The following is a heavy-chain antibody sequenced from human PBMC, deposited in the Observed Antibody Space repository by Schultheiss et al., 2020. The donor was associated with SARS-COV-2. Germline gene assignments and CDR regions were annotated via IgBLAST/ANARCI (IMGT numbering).Heavy chain of an antibody. CDR1: GFTLSSHE. Sequence: GGSLRLSCAASGFTLSSHEMNWVRQAPGKGLEWVSYISRSGSTIHYADSVKGRFTISRDNAKNSLNLQMNSLRVEDTAVYYCTGSGWYAYWGQGTLVTVSS. J-gene: IGHJ4*02. D-gene: IGHD6-19*01. V-gene: IGHV3-48*03. CDR3: TGSGWYAY. CDR2: ISRSGSTI.